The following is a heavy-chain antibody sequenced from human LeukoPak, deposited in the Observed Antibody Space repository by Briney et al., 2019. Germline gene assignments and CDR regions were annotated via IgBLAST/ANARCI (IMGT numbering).Heavy chain of an antibody. Sequence: SQTLSLTCAISGDSASSNSAAWNWIRQSPSRGLEWLGRTYYRSKWYNDYAVSVKSRITINPDTSKNQFSLQLNSVTPEDTAVYYCARDPGYCSGGSCYNSGWFDPWGQGTLVTVSS. CDR2: TYYRSKWYN. CDR3: ARDPGYCSGGSCYNSGWFDP. J-gene: IGHJ5*02. CDR1: GDSASSNSAA. D-gene: IGHD2-15*01. V-gene: IGHV6-1*01.